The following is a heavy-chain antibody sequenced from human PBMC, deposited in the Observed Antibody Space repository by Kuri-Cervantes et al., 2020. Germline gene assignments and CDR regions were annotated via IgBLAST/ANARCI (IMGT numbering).Heavy chain of an antibody. CDR1: GGSISNYY. Sequence: SETLSLTCTVSGGSISNYYWIWIRQPPGKGLEWIGSIFRSGSTHYNPSLKSRVTISVDTSKNQFSLELTSVTAADTAVYYCARLAAGGTIFDYWGQGTLVTVSS. D-gene: IGHD1/OR15-1a*01. CDR3: ARLAAGGTIFDY. CDR2: IFRSGST. J-gene: IGHJ4*02. V-gene: IGHV4-59*08.